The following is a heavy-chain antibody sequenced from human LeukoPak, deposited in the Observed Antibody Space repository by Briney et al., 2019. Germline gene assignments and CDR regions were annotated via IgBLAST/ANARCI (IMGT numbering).Heavy chain of an antibody. Sequence: ASVKVSCKASGYTVTSYGISWVRQAPGQGLEWMGWISAYNGNTNHAQKLQGRVTLTTDTSTNTAYMELRSLRSDDTAVYYCARDFRDYGGNEGYFDYWGQGTLVTVPS. CDR2: ISAYNGNT. CDR3: ARDFRDYGGNEGYFDY. CDR1: GYTVTSYG. J-gene: IGHJ4*02. V-gene: IGHV1-18*01. D-gene: IGHD4-23*01.